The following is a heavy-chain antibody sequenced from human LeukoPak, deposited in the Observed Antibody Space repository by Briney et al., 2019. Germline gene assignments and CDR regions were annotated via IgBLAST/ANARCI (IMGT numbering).Heavy chain of an antibody. CDR2: INPNSGGT. Sequence: GASVKVSCKASGFTLTGYYMHWVRQAPGQGLEWMGWINPNSGGTNYAQRFQGRVTMTRDTSISTAYMELSRLRSDDTAVYYCAREWLVRANWFDPWGQGTLVTVSS. J-gene: IGHJ5*02. CDR3: AREWLVRANWFDP. CDR1: GFTLTGYY. D-gene: IGHD3-10*01. V-gene: IGHV1-2*02.